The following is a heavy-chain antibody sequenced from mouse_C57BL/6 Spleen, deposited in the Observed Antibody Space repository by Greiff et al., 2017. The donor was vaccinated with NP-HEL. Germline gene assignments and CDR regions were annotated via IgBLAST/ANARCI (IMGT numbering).Heavy chain of an antibody. Sequence: VQLQQSGAELAKPGASVKLSCKASGYTFTSYWMHWVKQRPGQGLEWIGYINPSSGYTKYTQKFKDKATLTADKSSSTAYMQLSSLTYEDSAVYYCARSIYGSSYPFAYWGQGTLVTVSA. D-gene: IGHD1-1*01. CDR3: ARSIYGSSYPFAY. J-gene: IGHJ3*01. CDR1: GYTFTSYW. V-gene: IGHV1-7*01. CDR2: INPSSGYT.